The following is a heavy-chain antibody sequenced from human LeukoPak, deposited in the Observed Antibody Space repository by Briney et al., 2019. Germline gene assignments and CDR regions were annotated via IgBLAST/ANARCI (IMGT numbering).Heavy chain of an antibody. V-gene: IGHV3-7*01. CDR2: VNRDGSET. D-gene: IGHD2-15*01. CDR1: GFALSSRW. CDR3: ARDACTDGNCDNF. J-gene: IGHJ4*02. Sequence: GGSLRLSCAASGFALSSRWMTWVRQVPGRGPEWVANVNRDGSETYYLDSVKGRFTISKDNAKNSLYLQMNSLRDEDTAVYYCARDACTDGNCDNFWGQGTLVTVSS.